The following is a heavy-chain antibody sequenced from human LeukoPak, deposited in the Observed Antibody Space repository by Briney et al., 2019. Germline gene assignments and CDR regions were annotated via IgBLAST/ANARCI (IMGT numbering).Heavy chain of an antibody. V-gene: IGHV4-31*03. D-gene: IGHD6-6*01. Sequence: SQTLSPTCTVSGGSISSGGYYWSWIRQHPGKGPEWIGYIYYSGSTYYNPSLKSRVTISVDTSKNQFSLKLSSVTAADTAVYYCARASTIAARPTQFDPWGQGTLVTVSS. CDR1: GGSISSGGYY. CDR2: IYYSGST. J-gene: IGHJ5*02. CDR3: ARASTIAARPTQFDP.